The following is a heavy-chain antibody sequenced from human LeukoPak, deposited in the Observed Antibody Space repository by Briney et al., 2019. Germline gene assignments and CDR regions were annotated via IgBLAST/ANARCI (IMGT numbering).Heavy chain of an antibody. D-gene: IGHD3-22*01. Sequence: GGSLRLSCAPSGLTFSSYWMHWVRQAPGKGLVWVSRINSDGSSTSYADSVKGRFTISRDNAKNTLYLQMNSLRAEDTAVYYCARDPFEYYYDSSVGYWGQGTLVTVSS. CDR2: INSDGSST. V-gene: IGHV3-74*01. CDR1: GLTFSSYW. J-gene: IGHJ4*02. CDR3: ARDPFEYYYDSSVGY.